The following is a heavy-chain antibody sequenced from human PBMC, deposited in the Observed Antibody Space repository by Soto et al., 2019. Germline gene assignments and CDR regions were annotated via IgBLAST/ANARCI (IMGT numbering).Heavy chain of an antibody. CDR1: GYTFTSYG. CDR2: ISGYNGNT. J-gene: IGHJ3*02. D-gene: IGHD3-22*01. V-gene: IGHV1-18*04. CDR3: ARGGGYYDSSGYEASDI. Sequence: ASVKVSCKASGYTFTSYGISWVRQAPGQGLEWMGWISGYNGNTNYAQKLQGRVTMTTDTSTSTAYMELRSLRSDDTAVYYCARGGGYYDSSGYEASDIWGQGTMVTVSS.